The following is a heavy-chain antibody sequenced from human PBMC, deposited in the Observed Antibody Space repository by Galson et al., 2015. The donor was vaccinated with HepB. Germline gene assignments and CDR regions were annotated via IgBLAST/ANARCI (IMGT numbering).Heavy chain of an antibody. CDR1: GFTFSAYG. CDR3: ARRRCTGGSCYSDY. J-gene: IGHJ4*02. D-gene: IGHD2-8*02. V-gene: IGHV3-30*04. Sequence: SLRLSCAASGFTFSAYGMHWVRQAPGKGLESVAVISNDGKNKNYADSLRGRFTISRDNPKNTLSLQMNSLGTEDTAVYYCARRRCTGGSCYSDYWGQGTLVTVSS. CDR2: ISNDGKNK.